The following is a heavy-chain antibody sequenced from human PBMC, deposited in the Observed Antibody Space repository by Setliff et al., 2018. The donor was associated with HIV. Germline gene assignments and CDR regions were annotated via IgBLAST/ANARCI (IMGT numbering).Heavy chain of an antibody. CDR2: ILDGQIT. D-gene: IGHD6-19*01. CDR3: ARPHSGRGGGAYFDP. CDR1: GGSITSGHYY. J-gene: IGHJ5*02. V-gene: IGHV4-39*07. Sequence: KPSETLSLTCTVSGGSITSGHYYWGWLRQPPGKGLEWIGNILDGQITFFNPSLKSRGTISVAPSKNQFSLRLTSVTAADTAGYYCARPHSGRGGGAYFDPWGQGILVTVSS.